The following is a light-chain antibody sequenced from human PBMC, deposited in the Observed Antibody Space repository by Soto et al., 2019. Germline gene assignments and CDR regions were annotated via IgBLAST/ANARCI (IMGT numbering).Light chain of an antibody. CDR2: GAS. CDR1: PISSN. J-gene: IGKJ2*01. CDR3: QQYNKWPHT. Sequence: VVTQSPPSLSVSPGDRLPISRRAGPISSNLAWHQQRPGQAPRLLSYGASVRAPGVAARLSGSESGTEFTLTINSLQSEDYAVYFCQQYNKWPHTFGQWT. V-gene: IGKV3-15*01.